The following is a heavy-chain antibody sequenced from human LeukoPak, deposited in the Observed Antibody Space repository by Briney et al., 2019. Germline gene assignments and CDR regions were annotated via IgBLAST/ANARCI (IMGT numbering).Heavy chain of an antibody. CDR3: ARDTYYDMEDAFDI. Sequence: GASVKVSCKASGYTFTSYGISWLRQAPGQGLEWMGWISAYNGNTNYAQKLQGRVTMTTDTSTSTAYMELRSLRSDDTAVYYCARDTYYDMEDAFDIWGQGTMVTVSS. D-gene: IGHD3-9*01. V-gene: IGHV1-18*01. CDR2: ISAYNGNT. J-gene: IGHJ3*02. CDR1: GYTFTSYG.